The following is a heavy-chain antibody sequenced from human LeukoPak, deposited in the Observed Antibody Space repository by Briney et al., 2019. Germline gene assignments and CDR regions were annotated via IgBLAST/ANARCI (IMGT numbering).Heavy chain of an antibody. CDR3: ARGYCSSTSCYWGYYYYGMDV. V-gene: IGHV1-18*01. J-gene: IGHJ6*02. CDR2: ISAYNGNT. D-gene: IGHD2-2*01. Sequence: AASVKVSCKASGYTFTSYGISWVRQAPGQGLEWMVWISAYNGNTNYAQKIQGRVTMTTDTSTSTAYMELRSLRSDDTAVYYCARGYCSSTSCYWGYYYYGMDVWGQGTTVTVSS. CDR1: GYTFTSYG.